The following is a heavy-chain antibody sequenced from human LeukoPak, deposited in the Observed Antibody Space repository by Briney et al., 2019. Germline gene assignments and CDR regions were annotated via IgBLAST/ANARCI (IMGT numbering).Heavy chain of an antibody. V-gene: IGHV4-34*01. J-gene: IGHJ4*02. CDR3: ARVAMVRGVILYYFDY. Sequence: SETLSLTCAVYGGSLSDYYWSWIRQSPGKGLEWIGEISHRGRTYYNLSLKSRVTISIDTSKNQFSLKLSSVTAADTAVYYCARVAMVRGVILYYFDYWGQGTLVTVSS. CDR1: GGSLSDYY. CDR2: ISHRGRT. D-gene: IGHD3-10*01.